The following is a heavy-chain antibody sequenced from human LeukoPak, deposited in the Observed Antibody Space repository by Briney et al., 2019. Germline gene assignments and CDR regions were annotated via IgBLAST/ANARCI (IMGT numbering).Heavy chain of an antibody. CDR3: ARDRYYYDTSGYPADAFDI. J-gene: IGHJ3*02. CDR2: INPNSGGT. D-gene: IGHD3-22*01. Sequence: ASVKVSCKASGYIFTGYYIHWVRQAPGQGLEWMGWINPNSGGTNYAQKFQGWVTMTRDTSISTAYMELSRLRSDDTAVYYCARDRYYYDTSGYPADAFDIWGQGTMVTVSS. CDR1: GYIFTGYY. V-gene: IGHV1-2*04.